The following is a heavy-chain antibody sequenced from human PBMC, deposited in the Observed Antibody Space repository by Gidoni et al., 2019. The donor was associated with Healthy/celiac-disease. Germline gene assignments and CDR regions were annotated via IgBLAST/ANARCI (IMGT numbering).Heavy chain of an antibody. V-gene: IGHV3-30*18. J-gene: IGHJ4*02. CDR2: ISYDGSNK. Sequence: QVQLVESGGGVVQPGRSLRLSCAASGFTFSSYGMHWVRQAPGKGLGWVAVISYDGSNKYYADSVKGRFTISRDNSKNTLYLQMNSLRAEDTAVYYCAKLWGDSSHFEYWGQGTLVTVSS. D-gene: IGHD2-21*02. CDR3: AKLWGDSSHFEY. CDR1: GFTFSSYG.